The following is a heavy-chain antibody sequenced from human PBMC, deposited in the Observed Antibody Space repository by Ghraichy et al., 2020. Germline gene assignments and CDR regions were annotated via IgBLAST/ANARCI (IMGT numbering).Heavy chain of an antibody. D-gene: IGHD2-15*01. Sequence: GGSLRLSCVASGFTFSNSAMHWVRQAPGSGLEWVAVISYAGSDKYYADSVKGRFTISRDNSKNTLYLQMNSLRTEDTAMYYCARDQGRVVVVVADYWGQGTLVTVSS. CDR1: GFTFSNSA. CDR2: ISYAGSDK. J-gene: IGHJ4*02. CDR3: ARDQGRVVVVVADY. V-gene: IGHV3-30*04.